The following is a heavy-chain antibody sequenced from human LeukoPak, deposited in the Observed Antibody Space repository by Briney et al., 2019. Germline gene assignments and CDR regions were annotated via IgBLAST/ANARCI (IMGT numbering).Heavy chain of an antibody. J-gene: IGHJ4*02. Sequence: PGGSLRLSCAASGFTFSSYAMSWVRQAPGEGLEWVSAISGSGGTTYYADSVKGRFTISRDNSKNTLYLQMNSLRPEDTAVYYCAKDSGSSSSRVRFDFWGQGTLVTVSS. CDR1: GFTFSSYA. CDR2: ISGSGGTT. CDR3: AKDSGSSSSRVRFDF. D-gene: IGHD6-13*01. V-gene: IGHV3-23*01.